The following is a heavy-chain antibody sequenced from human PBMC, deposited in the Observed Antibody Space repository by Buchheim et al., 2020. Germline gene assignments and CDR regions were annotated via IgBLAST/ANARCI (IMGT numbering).Heavy chain of an antibody. J-gene: IGHJ6*02. CDR2: ISHSGSA. D-gene: IGHD2-15*01. Sequence: QVQLQQWGAGLLKPSDTLSLTCAVSNGPFNGYYWSWLRQSPGSGPEWIGEISHSGSATYNPSLKSRVTLSVDPSKSQFSLKLTSVTAADTGVYYCARLVGAVFNHYYFGMDLWAQGTT. CDR1: NGPFNGYY. V-gene: IGHV4-34*01. CDR3: ARLVGAVFNHYYFGMDL.